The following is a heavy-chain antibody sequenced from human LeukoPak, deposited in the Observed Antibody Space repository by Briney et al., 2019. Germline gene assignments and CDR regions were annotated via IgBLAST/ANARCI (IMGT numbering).Heavy chain of an antibody. Sequence: SETLSLTCAVYGGSFSGYYWSWIRQPPEKGLEWIGEINHSGSTNYNPSLKSRVTISVDTSKNQFSLKLSSVTAADTAVYYCARDGYSYGNWFDPWGQGTLVTVSS. CDR3: ARDGYSYGNWFDP. CDR2: INHSGST. CDR1: GGSFSGYY. D-gene: IGHD5-18*01. J-gene: IGHJ5*02. V-gene: IGHV4-34*01.